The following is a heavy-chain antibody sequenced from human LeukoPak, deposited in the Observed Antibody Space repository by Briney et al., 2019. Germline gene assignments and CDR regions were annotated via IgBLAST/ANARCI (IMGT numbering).Heavy chain of an antibody. CDR3: ARLMVRGVSPCGMDV. CDR2: INPSGGST. D-gene: IGHD3-10*01. Sequence: GASVKVSCKASGYTFISYYMHWVRQAPGQGLEWMGIINPSGGSTSYAQKFQGRVTMTRDTSTSTVYMELSSLRSEDTAVYYCARLMVRGVSPCGMDVWGQGTTVTVSS. V-gene: IGHV1-46*01. J-gene: IGHJ6*02. CDR1: GYTFISYY.